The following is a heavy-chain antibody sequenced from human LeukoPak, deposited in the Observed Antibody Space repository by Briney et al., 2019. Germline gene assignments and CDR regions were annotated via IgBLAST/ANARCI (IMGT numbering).Heavy chain of an antibody. J-gene: IGHJ4*02. CDR1: GISFNTAW. CDR2: IKSIKDGGTT. Sequence: GGSLRLSCAASGISFNTAWMSWVRQAPGKGLERVGRIKSIKDGGTTDYTAPVMGRFTISRDASKTMLYLQMNSLKIEDTAVYYCTTDRGIADRPLFDFWGQGTLVTVSS. D-gene: IGHD6-6*01. V-gene: IGHV3-15*01. CDR3: TTDRGIADRPLFDF.